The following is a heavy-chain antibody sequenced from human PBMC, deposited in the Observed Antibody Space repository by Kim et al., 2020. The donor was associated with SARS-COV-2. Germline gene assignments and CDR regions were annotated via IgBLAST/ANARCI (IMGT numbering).Heavy chain of an antibody. Sequence: GGSLRLSCAASGFTFSNAWMSWVRQAPGKGLEWVGRIKSKTDGGTTDYAAPVKGRFTISRDDSKNTLYLQMNSLKTEDTAVYYCTTDRDYDYVWGSYRMIDYWGQGTLVTVSS. CDR1: GFTFSNAW. D-gene: IGHD3-16*02. CDR3: TTDRDYDYVWGSYRMIDY. J-gene: IGHJ4*02. V-gene: IGHV3-15*01. CDR2: IKSKTDGGTT.